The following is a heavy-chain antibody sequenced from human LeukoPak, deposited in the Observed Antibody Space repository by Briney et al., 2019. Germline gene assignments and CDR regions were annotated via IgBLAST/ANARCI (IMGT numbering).Heavy chain of an antibody. CDR3: ARGYYYDSSGYYYPPSD. Sequence: SETLSLTCTVSGGSISSGGYYWSWIRQPPGKGLEWIGYIYHSGSTYYNPSLKSRVTISVDRSKNQFSLKLSSVTAADTAVYYCARGYYYDSSGYYYPPSDWGQGTLVTVSS. J-gene: IGHJ4*02. V-gene: IGHV4-30-2*01. CDR1: GGSISSGGYY. CDR2: IYHSGST. D-gene: IGHD3-22*01.